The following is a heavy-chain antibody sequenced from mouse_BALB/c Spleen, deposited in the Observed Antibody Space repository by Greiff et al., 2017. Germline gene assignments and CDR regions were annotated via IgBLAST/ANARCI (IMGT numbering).Heavy chain of an antibody. Sequence: EVQGVESGGGLVQPGGSMKLSCVASGFTFSNYWMNWVRQSPEKGLEWVAEIRLKSNNYATHYAESVKGRFTISRDDSKSSVYLQMNNLRAEDTGIYYCTRQVYFDYWGQGTTLTVSS. CDR3: TRQVYFDY. CDR1: GFTFSNYW. V-gene: IGHV6-6*02. CDR2: IRLKSNNYAT. J-gene: IGHJ2*01.